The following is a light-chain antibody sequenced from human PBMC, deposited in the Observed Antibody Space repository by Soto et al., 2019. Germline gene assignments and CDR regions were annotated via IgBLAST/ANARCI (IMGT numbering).Light chain of an antibody. J-gene: IGLJ1*01. V-gene: IGLV2-14*01. CDR2: GTT. Sequence: QSALTQPASVSGSPGQSITISCTGTSSDVGGYKYVSWYQQHPGKAPKLVMYGTTNRPSGVPDRFSGSKSGTSASLAITGLQAEDEADYYCQSYDGTLSGSYVFGIGTKLTVL. CDR3: QSYDGTLSGSYV. CDR1: SSDVGGYKY.